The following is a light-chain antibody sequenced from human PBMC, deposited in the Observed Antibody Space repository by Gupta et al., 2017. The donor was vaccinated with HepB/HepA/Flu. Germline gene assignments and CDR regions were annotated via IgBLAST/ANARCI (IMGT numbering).Light chain of an antibody. CDR3: HQEVSSPVQ. CDR2: WAS. Sequence: DIVMTQSPYSLALSLGERATINCKSSHSLFSARNNQNYLGWYQQKPGQPPKLLFYWASTRGSGVPDRFSDRGSGTEFTLTISSLQGEDVAIYYCHQEVSSPVQFGQGTKLEI. V-gene: IGKV4-1*01. CDR1: HSLFSARNNQNY. J-gene: IGKJ2*01.